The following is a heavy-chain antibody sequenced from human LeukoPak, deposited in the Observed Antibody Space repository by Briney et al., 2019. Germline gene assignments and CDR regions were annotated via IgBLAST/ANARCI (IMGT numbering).Heavy chain of an antibody. D-gene: IGHD3-22*01. CDR2: IYHSGST. V-gene: IGHV4-38-2*02. J-gene: IGHJ4*02. Sequence: SETLSLTCTVSGYSISSGYYWGWIRQPPGKGLEWIGSIYHSGSTYYNPSLKSRVTISVDTSKNQFSLKLSSVTAADTAVYYCANDAGYYDSSGLDYWSQGTLVTVSS. CDR3: ANDAGYYDSSGLDY. CDR1: GYSISSGYY.